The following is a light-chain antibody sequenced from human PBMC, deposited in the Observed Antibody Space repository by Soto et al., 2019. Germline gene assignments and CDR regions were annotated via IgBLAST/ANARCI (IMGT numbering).Light chain of an antibody. CDR1: QNVGID. J-gene: IGKJ4*01. Sequence: EIVMTQSPATLSVSPGERATLSCRASQNVGIDLAWFQQKPGQAPRLLIYGTSIRATGIPARFSANGSGTEFTLTINSLQSEDFAVYYCQQCNDWPLTFGGGTKVEIK. CDR2: GTS. V-gene: IGKV3-15*01. CDR3: QQCNDWPLT.